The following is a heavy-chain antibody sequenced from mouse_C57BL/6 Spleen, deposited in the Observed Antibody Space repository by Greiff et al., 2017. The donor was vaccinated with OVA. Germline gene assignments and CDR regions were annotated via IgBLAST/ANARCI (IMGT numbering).Heavy chain of an antibody. CDR1: GYTFTSYW. CDR3: ARSTAEARFAY. V-gene: IGHV1-61*01. D-gene: IGHD3-2*02. J-gene: IGHJ3*01. CDR2: IYPSDSET. Sequence: QVQLQQPGAELVRPGSSVKLSCKASGYTFTSYWMAWVKQRPGQGLEWIGNIYPSDSETHYNQKFKDKATLTVDKSSSTAYMQLSSLTSEDSAVDYCARSTAEARFAYWGQGTLVTVSA.